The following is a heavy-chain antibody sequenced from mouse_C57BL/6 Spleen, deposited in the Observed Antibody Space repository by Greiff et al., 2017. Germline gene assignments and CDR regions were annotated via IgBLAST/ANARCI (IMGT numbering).Heavy chain of an antibody. Sequence: VQLQQSGAELVKPGASVKLSCKASGYTFTSYWMHWVKQRPGQGLEWIGMIHPNSGSTNYNEKFKSKATLTVDKSSSTAYMQLSSLTSEDSAVYYCARCYYDYDEVFDYWGQGTTLTVSS. V-gene: IGHV1-64*01. CDR3: ARCYYDYDEVFDY. D-gene: IGHD2-4*01. CDR1: GYTFTSYW. J-gene: IGHJ2*01. CDR2: IHPNSGST.